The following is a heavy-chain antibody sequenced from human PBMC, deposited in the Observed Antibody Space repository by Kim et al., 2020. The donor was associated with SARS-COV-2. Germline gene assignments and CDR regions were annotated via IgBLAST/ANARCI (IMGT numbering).Heavy chain of an antibody. V-gene: IGHV3-30*09. J-gene: IGHJ4*02. D-gene: IGHD2-2*01. CDR3: ARDLYFPVPAAMPLYYFDY. Sequence: GRFAISRDNSKNTLYLQMNSLRAEDTAVYYCARDLYFPVPAAMPLYYFDYWGQGTLVTVSS.